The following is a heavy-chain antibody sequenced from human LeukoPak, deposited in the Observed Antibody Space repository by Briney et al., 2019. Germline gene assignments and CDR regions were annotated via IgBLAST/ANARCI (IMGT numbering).Heavy chain of an antibody. J-gene: IGHJ6*02. CDR3: ARDLRLRATVTTYYYYGMDV. V-gene: IGHV3-33*01. D-gene: IGHD4-17*01. Sequence: GGSLRLSCAASGFTFSTYGMHWVRQAPGKGLEWVAVIWNDGSNKFYADSVKGRFTISRDNSKNTLYLQMNSLRAEDTAVYYCARDLRLRATVTTYYYYGMDVWGQGTTVTVSS. CDR1: GFTFSTYG. CDR2: IWNDGSNK.